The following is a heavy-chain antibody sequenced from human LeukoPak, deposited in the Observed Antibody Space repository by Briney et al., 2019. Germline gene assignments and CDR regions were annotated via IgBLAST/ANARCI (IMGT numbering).Heavy chain of an antibody. D-gene: IGHD2-21*02. CDR2: VYSNDNT. CDR3: GSSTAHYYNYGMDV. V-gene: IGHV3-53*01. J-gene: IGHJ6*02. CDR1: GFIVSSKY. Sequence: GGSLRLSCAASGFIVSSKYMSRVRQAPGKGLEWVSAVYSNDNTYYADPVKGRFSISRDKSKNTLYLQMNSLRAEDTAVYYCGSSTAHYYNYGMDVWGQGATVTVSS.